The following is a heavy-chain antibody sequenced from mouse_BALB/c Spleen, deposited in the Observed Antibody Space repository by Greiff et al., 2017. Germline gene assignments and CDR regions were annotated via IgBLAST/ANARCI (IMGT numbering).Heavy chain of an antibody. V-gene: IGHV5-12-1*01. D-gene: IGHD1-1*01. CDR2: ISSGGGST. J-gene: IGHJ2*01. Sequence: EVQLMESGGGLVKPGGSLKLSCAASGFAFTSYDMSWVRQTPEKGLEWVAYISSGGGSTYYPNTVKGRFTISRDNTKNTLYLQMSSLKSEDTAMYYGARQGYVSRGGFDYWGQGTTLTVSS. CDR3: ARQGYVSRGGFDY. CDR1: GFAFTSYD.